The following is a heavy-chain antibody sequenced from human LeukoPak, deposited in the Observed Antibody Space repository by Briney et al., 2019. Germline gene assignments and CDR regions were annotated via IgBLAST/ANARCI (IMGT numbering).Heavy chain of an antibody. Sequence: PSETLSLTCTVSGGSISSYYWSWIRQPPGKGLEWIGYIYYSGSTNYNPSLKSRVTISVDTSKNQFSLKLSSVTAADTAVYYCARGGNYGSGSYDYWGQGTLVTVSS. CDR2: IYYSGST. J-gene: IGHJ4*02. V-gene: IGHV4-59*01. CDR3: ARGGNYGSGSYDY. CDR1: GGSISSYY. D-gene: IGHD3-10*01.